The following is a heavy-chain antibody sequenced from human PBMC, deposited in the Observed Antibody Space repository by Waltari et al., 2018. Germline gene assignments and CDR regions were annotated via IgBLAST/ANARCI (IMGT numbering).Heavy chain of an antibody. Sequence: QLQLQESGPGLVKASETLSLTCTVSGDSISSSSYYWGWVRQPPGKGLEWIGNMYYSGSTYDNPSHKSRVTISGDTSKSQCSLKLSSVTAADTSMYYCVRHARTTSGGKHFDHWGQGMLVTVSP. CDR2: MYYSGST. CDR3: VRHARTTSGGKHFDH. CDR1: GDSISSSSYY. J-gene: IGHJ4*02. V-gene: IGHV4-39*01. D-gene: IGHD2-15*01.